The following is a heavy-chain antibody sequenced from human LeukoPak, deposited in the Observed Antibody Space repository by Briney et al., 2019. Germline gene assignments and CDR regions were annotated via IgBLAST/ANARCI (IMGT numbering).Heavy chain of an antibody. V-gene: IGHV4-34*01. Sequence: SETLSLTCAVYGGSYSGYYWSWIRQPPGKGLEWIGEINHSGSTNYNPSLKSRVTISVDTAKNQFSLKLSCVTAADTAVYYCARRVLRGVDYHNWFDPWGQGTLVTVSP. CDR3: ARRVLRGVDYHNWFDP. CDR1: GGSYSGYY. J-gene: IGHJ5*02. D-gene: IGHD3-10*01. CDR2: INHSGST.